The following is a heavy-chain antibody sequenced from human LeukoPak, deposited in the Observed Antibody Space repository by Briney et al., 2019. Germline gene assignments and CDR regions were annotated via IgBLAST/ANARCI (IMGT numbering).Heavy chain of an antibody. V-gene: IGHV4-38-2*01. CDR1: GYSVSSAYY. D-gene: IGHD1-14*01. CDR3: ARRPESPITGFDF. J-gene: IGHJ4*02. Sequence: KPSETLSLTCAVSGYSVSSAYYWAWIRQPPGAGPEWIGSIYPSGTTYYKSSLRSRLIISMDASKNQLSLRLSFVTAADTAIYYCARRPESPITGFDFWGQGALVAVSS. CDR2: IYPSGTT.